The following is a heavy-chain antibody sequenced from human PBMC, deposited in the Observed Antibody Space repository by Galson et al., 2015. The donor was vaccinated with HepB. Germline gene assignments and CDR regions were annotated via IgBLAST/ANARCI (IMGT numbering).Heavy chain of an antibody. D-gene: IGHD3-10*01. CDR3: AKNPYGSGNFDY. CDR2: ISGSGGST. Sequence: SLRLSCAASGFTFSSYAMSWVRQAPGKGLEWVSAISGSGGSTYYADSVKGRFTISRDNSKNTLYLQMNSLRAEDTAVYYCAKNPYGSGNFDYWGQGTLVTVSS. J-gene: IGHJ4*02. V-gene: IGHV3-23*01. CDR1: GFTFSSYA.